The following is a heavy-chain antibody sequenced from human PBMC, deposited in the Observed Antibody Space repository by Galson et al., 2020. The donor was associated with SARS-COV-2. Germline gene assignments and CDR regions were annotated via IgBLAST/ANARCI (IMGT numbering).Heavy chain of an antibody. V-gene: IGHV4-34*01. Sequence: SQASETLSLTCAVYGGSFSGYYWGWIRQPPGKGLEWIGEINPTGSINYNPSPKSRVTISKDTSKKQFSLRLRSVTAADTAMYFCARGSRDVTMILMIATTASYYFDFWGQGSLVTVSS. CDR2: INPTGSI. CDR1: GGSFSGYY. D-gene: IGHD3-22*01. J-gene: IGHJ4*02. CDR3: ARGSRDVTMILMIATTASYYFDF.